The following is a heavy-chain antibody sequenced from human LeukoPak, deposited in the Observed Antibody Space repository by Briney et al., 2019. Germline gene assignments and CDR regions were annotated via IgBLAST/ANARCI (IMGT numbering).Heavy chain of an antibody. J-gene: IGHJ6*04. Sequence: SSETLSLTCAVYGGSFSGYYWSWIRQPPGKGLEWIGEINHSGSTNYNPSLKSLVTISVDTSKNQFSLKLSSVTAADTAVYSRERGNPITMVRGVIITYGMDVWGKGTTVTVSS. CDR1: GGSFSGYY. V-gene: IGHV4-34*01. CDR2: INHSGST. D-gene: IGHD3-10*01. CDR3: ERGNPITMVRGVIITYGMDV.